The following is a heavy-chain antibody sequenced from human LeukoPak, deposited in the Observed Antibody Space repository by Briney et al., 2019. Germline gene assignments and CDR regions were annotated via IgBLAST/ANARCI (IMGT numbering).Heavy chain of an antibody. CDR3: ARQRHNYGYSFLDY. J-gene: IGHJ4*02. Sequence: GGSLRLSCAASGFTFSSYWMSWVRQAPGKGLVWVANIKEDGSEKNYVYSVKGRFTISRDNAKNSLYLQMNSLRAEDTAVYYCARQRHNYGYSFLDYWGQGTLVTVSS. CDR1: GFTFSSYW. D-gene: IGHD5-18*01. CDR2: IKEDGSEK. V-gene: IGHV3-7*01.